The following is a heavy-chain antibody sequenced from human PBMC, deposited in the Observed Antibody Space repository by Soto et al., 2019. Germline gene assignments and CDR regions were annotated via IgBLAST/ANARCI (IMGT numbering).Heavy chain of an antibody. J-gene: IGHJ4*02. D-gene: IGHD5-12*01. Sequence: QVQLVQSGAAVKKPGSSVKVSCKASGGTFSSYAISWVRQAPGQGLEWMGGIIPIFGTANYAQKFQGRVTITADESTSTAYMELSSLRSEDTAVYYCATAGVMEMATPRAFDYWGQGTLVTVSS. CDR3: ATAGVMEMATPRAFDY. CDR1: GGTFSSYA. V-gene: IGHV1-69*12. CDR2: IIPIFGTA.